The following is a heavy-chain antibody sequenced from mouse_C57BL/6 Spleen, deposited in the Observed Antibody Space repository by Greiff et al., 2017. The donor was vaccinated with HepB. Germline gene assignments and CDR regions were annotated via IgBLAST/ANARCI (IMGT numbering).Heavy chain of an antibody. CDR3: ARYDYYAMDY. Sequence: EVQLQQSGPELVKPGASVKISCKASGYSFTGYYMNWVKQSPEKSLEWIGEINPSTGGTTYNQKFKAKATLTVDKSSITAYMQLKGLTSADSAVYYCARYDYYAMDYWGQGTSVTVAS. CDR2: INPSTGGT. J-gene: IGHJ4*01. CDR1: GYSFTGYY. V-gene: IGHV1-42*01.